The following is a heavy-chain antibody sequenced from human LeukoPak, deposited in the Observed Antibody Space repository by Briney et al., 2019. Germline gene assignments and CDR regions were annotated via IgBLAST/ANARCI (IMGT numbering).Heavy chain of an antibody. D-gene: IGHD3-22*01. CDR2: ISAYNGNT. Sequence: ASVKVSCTASGYTFTSYGISWVRQAPGQGLEWMGWISAYNGNTNYAQKLQGRVTMTTDTSTSTAYMELRSLRSDDTAVYYCAREYDSSGLDPLSDAFDIWGQGTMVTVSS. V-gene: IGHV1-18*01. CDR1: GYTFTSYG. CDR3: AREYDSSGLDPLSDAFDI. J-gene: IGHJ3*02.